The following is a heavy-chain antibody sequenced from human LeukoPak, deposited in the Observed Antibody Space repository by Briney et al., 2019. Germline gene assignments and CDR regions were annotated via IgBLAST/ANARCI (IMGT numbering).Heavy chain of an antibody. J-gene: IGHJ4*02. CDR3: ARDGDGGNDY. V-gene: IGHV4-34*01. CDR2: INHSGST. D-gene: IGHD4-23*01. CDR1: GGSFSGYY. Sequence: TSETLSLTCAVYGGSFSGYYWSWIRQPPGKGLEWIGEINHSGSTNYNPSLKSRVTISVDTSKNQFSLKLSSVTAADTAVYYCARDGDGGNDYWGQGTLVTVSS.